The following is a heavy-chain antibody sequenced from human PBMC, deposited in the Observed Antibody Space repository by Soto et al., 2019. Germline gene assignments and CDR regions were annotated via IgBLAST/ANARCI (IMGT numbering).Heavy chain of an antibody. V-gene: IGHV1-69*04. CDR3: ARESAQLERHLFDP. D-gene: IGHD1-1*01. CDR1: GGTFSSYT. CDR2: IIPILGIA. Sequence: GASVKVSCKASGGTFSSYTISWVRQAPGQGLEWMGRIIPILGIANYAQKFQGRVTITADKSTSTAYMELSSLRSEDTAVYYCARESAQLERHLFDPRGQGTLVTVSS. J-gene: IGHJ5*02.